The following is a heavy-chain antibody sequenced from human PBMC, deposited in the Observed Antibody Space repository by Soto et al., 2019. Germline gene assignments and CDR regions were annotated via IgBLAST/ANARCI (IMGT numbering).Heavy chain of an antibody. CDR1: GFTFSSYS. CDR2: ISSSSSTI. J-gene: IGHJ6*03. V-gene: IGHV3-48*02. D-gene: IGHD2-15*01. CDR3: ARDLIRCSGGSCVYYYYMDV. Sequence: GGSLRLSCAASGFTFSSYSMNWVRQAPGKGLEWVSYISSSSSTIYYADSVKGRFTISRDNAKNSLYLQMNSLRDEDTAVYYCARDLIRCSGGSCVYYYYMDVWGKGTTVTVSS.